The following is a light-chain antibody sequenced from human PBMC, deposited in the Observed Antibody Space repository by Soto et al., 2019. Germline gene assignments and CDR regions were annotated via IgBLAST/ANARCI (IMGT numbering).Light chain of an antibody. CDR1: SSDVGTYDL. Sequence: QSALTQPASVSGSPGQSVTVSCAGTSSDVGTYDLVSWYQQHPGKAPKLMIYEGSKRPSGVSSRFSGSKSGNTASLTIAGLQADGEADYCCCSDGGFTTVVFGGGTKLTVL. J-gene: IGLJ2*01. V-gene: IGLV2-23*01. CDR2: EGS. CDR3: CSDGGFTTVV.